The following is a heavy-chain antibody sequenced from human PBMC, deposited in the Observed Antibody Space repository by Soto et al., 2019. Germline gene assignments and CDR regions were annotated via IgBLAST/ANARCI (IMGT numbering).Heavy chain of an antibody. CDR3: ARDIVATIPNGGNWFDP. CDR2: IYYSGST. D-gene: IGHD5-12*01. Sequence: QLQLQESGPGLVKPSETLSLTCTVSGGSISSSSYYWGWIRQPPGKGLEWIGSIYYSGSTYYNPSLKSRVTISVDTSKNQFSLKLSSVTAADTAVYYCARDIVATIPNGGNWFDPWGQGTLSPSPQ. CDR1: GGSISSSSYY. V-gene: IGHV4-39*02. J-gene: IGHJ5*02.